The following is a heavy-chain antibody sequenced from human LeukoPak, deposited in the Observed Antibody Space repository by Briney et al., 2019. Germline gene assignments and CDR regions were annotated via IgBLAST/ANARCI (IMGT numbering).Heavy chain of an antibody. Sequence: SETLSLTCTVSGGSVSSGSYYWSWIRQPPGKGLEWIGYIYYSGSTNYNPSLKSRVTISVDTSKNQFSLKLSSVTAADTAVYYCARATTVTTGFDYWGQGTLVTVSS. V-gene: IGHV4-61*01. CDR3: ARATTVTTGFDY. CDR2: IYYSGST. D-gene: IGHD4-17*01. CDR1: GGSVSSGSYY. J-gene: IGHJ4*02.